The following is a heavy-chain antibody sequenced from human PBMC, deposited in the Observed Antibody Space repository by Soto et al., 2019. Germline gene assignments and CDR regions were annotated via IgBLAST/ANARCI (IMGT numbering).Heavy chain of an antibody. Sequence: EVHLLESGGGLVQPGGSLRLSCAASGFTFSSYAMACVRQAPGKGPEWVATISGGDDTTYYADSVKGRFTISRDNFKNSLYLQMTSLRAQDTAIYYCVKDWTGSTCPCLDVWGQWTTVTVSS. D-gene: IGHD2-8*02. CDR2: ISGGDDTT. CDR3: VKDWTGSTCPCLDV. J-gene: IGHJ6*02. CDR1: GFTFSSYA. V-gene: IGHV3-23*01.